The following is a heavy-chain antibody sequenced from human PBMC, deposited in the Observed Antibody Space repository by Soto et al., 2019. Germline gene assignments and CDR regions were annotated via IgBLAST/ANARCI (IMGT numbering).Heavy chain of an antibody. CDR1: GFTFSSYA. CDR2: ISGSGGST. Sequence: DVQLLESEGDLVQPGGSLRLSCAASGFTFSSYAMSWVRQAPGKGLEWVSAISGSGGSTYYADSVKGRFTISRDNSKNTLYLQMNSLRAEDTAVYYCAKNRGYSSSSVSYGMDVWGQGTTVTVSS. D-gene: IGHD6-6*01. CDR3: AKNRGYSSSSVSYGMDV. V-gene: IGHV3-23*01. J-gene: IGHJ6*02.